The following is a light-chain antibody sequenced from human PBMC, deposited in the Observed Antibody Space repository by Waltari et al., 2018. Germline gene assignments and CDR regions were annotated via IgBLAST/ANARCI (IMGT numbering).Light chain of an antibody. Sequence: EIVMTQSPATLSVSPGEAATLSCRASQSVSTTLALYQQKPGQAHRLLIHGASTRATGIPARFSGSGSGTEFTLTISSLQSEDFAVYYCQQYNDWPLTFGGGTKMEIK. CDR3: QQYNDWPLT. V-gene: IGKV3-15*01. J-gene: IGKJ4*01. CDR1: QSVSTT. CDR2: GAS.